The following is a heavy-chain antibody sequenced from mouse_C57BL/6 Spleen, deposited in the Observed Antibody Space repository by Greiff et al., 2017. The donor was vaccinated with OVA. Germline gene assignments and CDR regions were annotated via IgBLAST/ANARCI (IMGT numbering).Heavy chain of an antibody. J-gene: IGHJ2*01. CDR1: GYSITSGYY. V-gene: IGHV3-6*01. Sequence: VQLKESGPGLVKPSQSLSLTCSVTGYSITSGYYWNWIRQFPGNKLEWMGYISYDGSNNYNPSLKNRISITRDTSKNQFFLKLNSVTTEDTATYYCAREGGGYWGQGTTLTVSS. CDR2: ISYDGSN. CDR3: AREGGGY.